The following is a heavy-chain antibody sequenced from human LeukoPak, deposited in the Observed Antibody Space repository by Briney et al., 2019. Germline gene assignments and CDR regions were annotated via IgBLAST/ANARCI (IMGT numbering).Heavy chain of an antibody. V-gene: IGHV1-69*13. J-gene: IGHJ4*02. CDR2: IIPIFGTA. D-gene: IGHD3-3*01. CDR1: GGTFSSYA. Sequence: SVKVSWKASGGTFSSYAISWVRQAPGQGLEWMGGIIPIFGTANYAQKFQGRVTITADESTSTAYMELSSLRSEDTAVYYCARGTARFLEWLPTDWGQGTLVTVSS. CDR3: ARGTARFLEWLPTD.